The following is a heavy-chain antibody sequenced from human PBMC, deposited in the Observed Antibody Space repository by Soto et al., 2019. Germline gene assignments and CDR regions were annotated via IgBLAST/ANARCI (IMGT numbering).Heavy chain of an antibody. CDR1: GGSISSGDYY. V-gene: IGHV4-30-4*01. Sequence: QVQLQESGPGLVKPSQTLSLTCTVSGGSISSGDYYWSWIRQPPGKGLEWIGYIYHSGSTYYNPSLKSRVTIAVNTSQNQSSLKLSSVTAADTAVYYCARGRPDGARLDPWGQGTLVTVSS. J-gene: IGHJ5*02. CDR3: ARGRPDGARLDP. D-gene: IGHD6-6*01. CDR2: IYHSGST.